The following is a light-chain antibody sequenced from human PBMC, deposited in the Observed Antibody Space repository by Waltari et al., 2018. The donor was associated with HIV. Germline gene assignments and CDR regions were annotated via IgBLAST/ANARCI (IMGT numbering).Light chain of an antibody. Sequence: EIVLTQSPGTLSLSPGESATLPCRASQRVSSNYLAWYQQRPGQAPRLLIYGASSRATGIPDRFSGSGSGTDFTLTISRLEPEDFAVYYCQQYGSSLIFTFGPGTKVDIK. CDR1: QRVSSNY. J-gene: IGKJ3*01. CDR2: GAS. V-gene: IGKV3-20*01. CDR3: QQYGSSLIFT.